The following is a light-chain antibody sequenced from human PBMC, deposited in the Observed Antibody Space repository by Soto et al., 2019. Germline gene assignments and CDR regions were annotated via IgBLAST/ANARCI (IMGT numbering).Light chain of an antibody. CDR2: EVS. CDR1: SSDVGSYNL. J-gene: IGLJ1*01. V-gene: IGLV2-23*02. Sequence: QPALTQPASGSGSPGQSITLSCTGTSSDVGSYNLVSWYQQHPGKAPKLMIYEVSKRPSGVSNRFSGSKSGNTASLTISGLQAEDEADYYCCSYAGSSTFLYVFGTGTKVTVL. CDR3: CSYAGSSTFLYV.